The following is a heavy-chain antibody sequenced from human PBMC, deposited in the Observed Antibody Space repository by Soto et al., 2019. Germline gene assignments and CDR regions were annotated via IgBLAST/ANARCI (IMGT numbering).Heavy chain of an antibody. CDR2: IWYDGSNK. CDR3: ATVISVPGCFDF. D-gene: IGHD6-19*01. J-gene: IGHJ4*02. CDR1: GFTFSSYG. V-gene: IGHV3-33*01. Sequence: PGGSLRLSCAASGFTFSSYGMHWVRQAPGKGLGWVAVIWYDGSNKYYADSVKGRFTISRDNSKNTLYLQMNSLRAEDTAFYYCATVISVPGCFDFWGRGTLVTVSS.